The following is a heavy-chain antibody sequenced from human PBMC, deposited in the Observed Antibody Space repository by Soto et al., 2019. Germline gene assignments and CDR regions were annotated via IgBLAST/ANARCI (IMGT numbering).Heavy chain of an antibody. Sequence: EVQLLESGGGLVQPGGSLRLSCAASGFTFSSYAMSWVRQAPGKGLEWVSAISGSGGSTYYADSVKGRFTISRDNTENTLYLQMNSLGAEDTAVYYCASQYYYGSESFISPFDYWGQGTLVTVSS. CDR1: GFTFSSYA. CDR2: ISGSGGST. V-gene: IGHV3-23*01. D-gene: IGHD3-10*01. J-gene: IGHJ4*02. CDR3: ASQYYYGSESFISPFDY.